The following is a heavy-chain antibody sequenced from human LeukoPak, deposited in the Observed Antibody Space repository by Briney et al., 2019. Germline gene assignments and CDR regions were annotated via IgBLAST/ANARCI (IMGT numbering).Heavy chain of an antibody. J-gene: IGHJ4*02. CDR2: IIPIFGTA. V-gene: IGHV1-69*13. CDR1: GGTFSSYA. D-gene: IGHD2-21*01. CDR3: ARNSSTHIIGGGGCYDY. Sequence: GASVKVSCKASGGTFSSYAISWVRQAPGQGLEWMGGIIPIFGTANYAQKFQGRVTITADESTSTAYMELSSLRSEDTAVYYCARNSSTHIIGGGGCYDYWGEETLVTVSS.